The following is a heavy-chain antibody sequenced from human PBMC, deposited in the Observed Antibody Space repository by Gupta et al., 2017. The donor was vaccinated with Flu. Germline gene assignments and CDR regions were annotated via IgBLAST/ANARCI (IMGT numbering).Heavy chain of an antibody. CDR1: GGSFSGYY. CDR3: ARRYSSSWSHRYFDY. Sequence: QVQLQQGGAGLLKPSETLSLTCAVYGGSFSGYYWSWIRQPPGKGLEWIGEINHSGSTNYNPSLKSRVTISVDTSKNQFSLKLSSVTAADTAVYYCARRYSSSWSHRYFDYWGQGTLVTVSS. CDR2: INHSGST. D-gene: IGHD6-13*01. J-gene: IGHJ4*02. V-gene: IGHV4-34*01.